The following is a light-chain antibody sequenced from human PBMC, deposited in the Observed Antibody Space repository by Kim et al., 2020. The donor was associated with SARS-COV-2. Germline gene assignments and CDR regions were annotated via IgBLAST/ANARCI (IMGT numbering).Light chain of an antibody. V-gene: IGLV3-19*01. Sequence: ALGQTVRITGQGASLRSYYASWYQQKPGQAPVFVIYGKNNRPSGIPDRFSGSSSGNTASLTITGAQAEDEADYYCNSRDSSGNHVVFGGGTQLTVL. CDR3: NSRDSSGNHVV. J-gene: IGLJ2*01. CDR1: SLRSYY. CDR2: GKN.